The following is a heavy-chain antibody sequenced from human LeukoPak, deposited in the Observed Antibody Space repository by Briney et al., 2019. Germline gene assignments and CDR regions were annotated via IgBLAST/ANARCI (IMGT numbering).Heavy chain of an antibody. J-gene: IGHJ3*02. CDR3: ACMTTVKAFDI. CDR1: GGSISSYY. D-gene: IGHD4-17*01. CDR2: IYYSGST. V-gene: IGHV4-59*08. Sequence: PSETLSLTCTVSGGSISSYYWSWIRQPPGKGLEWIGYIYYSGSTNYNPSLKSRVTISVDTSKTQFSLKLSSVTAADTALYYCACMTTVKAFDIWGQGTMVTVSS.